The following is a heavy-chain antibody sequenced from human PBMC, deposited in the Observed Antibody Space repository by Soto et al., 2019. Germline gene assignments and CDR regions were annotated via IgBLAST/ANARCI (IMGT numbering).Heavy chain of an antibody. V-gene: IGHV1-46*01. D-gene: IGHD3-22*01. CDR1: GYTFTIYQ. CDR3: ARYYYDSSGYYPL. Sequence: ASVKVSCKASGYTFTIYQMHWVRQAPGQGLEWMGMINPRGKTNYAQKFQGRVIMTRDTSTSTVYMELSSLRSEDTAVYYCARYYYDSSGYYPLWGQGTLVTVSS. CDR2: INPRGKT. J-gene: IGHJ4*02.